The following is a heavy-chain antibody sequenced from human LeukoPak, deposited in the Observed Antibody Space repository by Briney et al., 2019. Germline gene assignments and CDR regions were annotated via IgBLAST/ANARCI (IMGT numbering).Heavy chain of an antibody. V-gene: IGHV3-23*01. J-gene: IGHJ4*02. Sequence: GGSLRLSCAASGFTFSSYAMSWVRQAPGKGLEWVSVISGSGGSTYYADSVKGRFTISRDNSKNTLYLQMNSLRAEDTAVYYCANPLVGATGFFDYWGQGTLVTVSS. D-gene: IGHD1-26*01. CDR2: ISGSGGST. CDR1: GFTFSSYA. CDR3: ANPLVGATGFFDY.